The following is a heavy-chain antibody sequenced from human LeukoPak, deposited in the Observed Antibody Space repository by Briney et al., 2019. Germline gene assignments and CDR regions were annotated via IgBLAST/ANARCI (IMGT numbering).Heavy chain of an antibody. CDR3: ARAGASYHAFDI. Sequence: SETLSLTCAVSGGSIRSYNYYWGWIRQPPGKGLEWIGSIYYTGSTYYNPSLRSRVTISVDTTKNQFSLKLSSVTAADTAVYYCARAGASYHAFDIWGQGTMVTVSS. D-gene: IGHD3-16*02. J-gene: IGHJ3*02. CDR1: GGSIRSYNYY. V-gene: IGHV4-39*07. CDR2: IYYTGST.